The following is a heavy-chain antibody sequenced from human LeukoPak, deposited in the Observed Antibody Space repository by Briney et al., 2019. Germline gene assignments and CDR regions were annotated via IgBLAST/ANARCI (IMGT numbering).Heavy chain of an antibody. D-gene: IGHD6-6*01. CDR3: VREGYSTSSGPLDY. Sequence: ASVKVSCKASGYTFTGYYMHWVRQAPGQGLEWMGWISPDSGATNYAQKFQGRVTMTRDTSISTAYMELCSLRSDDTAVYFCVREGYSTSSGPLDYWGQGTLVTVSS. V-gene: IGHV1-2*02. CDR1: GYTFTGYY. CDR2: ISPDSGAT. J-gene: IGHJ4*02.